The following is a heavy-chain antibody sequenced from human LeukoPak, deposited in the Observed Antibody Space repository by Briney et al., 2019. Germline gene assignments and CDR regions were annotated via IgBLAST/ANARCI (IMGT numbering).Heavy chain of an antibody. CDR3: KSDLNHDSGG. D-gene: IGHD3-22*01. J-gene: IGHJ4*02. V-gene: IGHV3-7*01. CDR1: GFSFSGTW. Sequence: GGSLRLSCATSGFSFSGTWMTWVRQAPGKGLECVANIKPDGSEKYYLDSVKGRFTVSRDNAKNSVYLQMNSLRVEDTAIYYCKSDLNHDSGGWGQGTLVTVSS. CDR2: IKPDGSEK.